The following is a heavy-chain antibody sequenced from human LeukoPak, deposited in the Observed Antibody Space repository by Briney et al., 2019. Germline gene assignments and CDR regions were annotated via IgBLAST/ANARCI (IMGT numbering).Heavy chain of an antibody. CDR2: ISGSGGST. D-gene: IGHD3-22*01. Sequence: PGGSLRLFCAASGFTFSSYAMSWVRQAPGKGLEWVSDISGSGGSTYYADSVKGRFTISRDNSKNTLYLQMNSLRAEDTAVYYCSGITMIVVVISSFDYWGQGTLVTVSS. CDR3: SGITMIVVVISSFDY. J-gene: IGHJ4*02. V-gene: IGHV3-23*01. CDR1: GFTFSSYA.